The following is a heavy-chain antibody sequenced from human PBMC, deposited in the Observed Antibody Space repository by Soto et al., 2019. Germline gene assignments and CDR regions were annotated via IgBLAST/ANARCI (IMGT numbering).Heavy chain of an antibody. D-gene: IGHD2-15*01. Sequence: ASVKVSCKASGYTFTSYGISWVRQAPGQGLEWMGWISAYNGNTNYAQKLQGRVTMTTDTSTSTAYMELRSLRSDDTAVYYCARDRGYCSGGSCRIGFDPWGQGTLVTVSS. CDR2: ISAYNGNT. J-gene: IGHJ5*02. V-gene: IGHV1-18*01. CDR3: ARDRGYCSGGSCRIGFDP. CDR1: GYTFTSYG.